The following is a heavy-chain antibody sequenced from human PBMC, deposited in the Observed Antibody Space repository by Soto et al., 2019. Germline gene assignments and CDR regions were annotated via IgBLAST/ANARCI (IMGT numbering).Heavy chain of an antibody. D-gene: IGHD3-22*01. CDR2: IIPIFGTA. Sequence: SVKVSCKASGGTFSIYAISCVLQSPLQWLEWMGGIIPIFGTANYAQKFQGRVTITADESTSTAYMELSSLRSEDTAVYYCARERRSSSGYYYYYGMDVWGQGTTVTVSS. V-gene: IGHV1-69*13. J-gene: IGHJ6*02. CDR1: GGTFSIYA. CDR3: ARERRSSSGYYYYYGMDV.